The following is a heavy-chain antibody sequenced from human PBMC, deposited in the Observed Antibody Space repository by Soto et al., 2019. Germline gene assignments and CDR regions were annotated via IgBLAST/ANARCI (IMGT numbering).Heavy chain of an antibody. CDR3: ARSRNLDV. V-gene: IGHV4-61*08. J-gene: IGHJ6*02. Sequence: SETLSLTCTVSGGSISSGGYYWSWIRQPPGKGLEWIGEASHTGGTNYNPSLESRVTISVDRSRNQLSLKLTSVSAADTAVYYCARSRNLDVWGPGTTVTVSS. D-gene: IGHD1-1*01. CDR2: ASHTGGT. CDR1: GGSISSGGYY.